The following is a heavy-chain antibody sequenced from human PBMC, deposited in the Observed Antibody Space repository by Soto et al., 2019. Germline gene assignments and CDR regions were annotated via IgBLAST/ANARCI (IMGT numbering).Heavy chain of an antibody. Sequence: ASVKVSWKASGGTLSRHAISWGGQAPGQRLEWMGGIIPIFGTANYAQKFQGRVTITTDESTSTAYMELSSLRSEDTAVYYCARVGVEDTYYYYYGMDVWGQGTTVTVSS. J-gene: IGHJ6*02. CDR3: ARVGVEDTYYYYYGMDV. CDR2: IIPIFGTA. V-gene: IGHV1-69*05. CDR1: GGTLSRHA. D-gene: IGHD3-10*01.